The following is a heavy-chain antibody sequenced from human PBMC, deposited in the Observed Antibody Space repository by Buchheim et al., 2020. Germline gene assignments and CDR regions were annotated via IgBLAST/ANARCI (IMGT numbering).Heavy chain of an antibody. Sequence: EVQLVESGGGLVQPGGSLRLSCAASGFTFSSYEMNWVRQAPGKGLEWVSYISSSGSTIYYEDSVKGRLTISRDNAKNSMYLQMNSLRAEDTAVYYCASLLAMVRANWFDPWGQGTL. CDR3: ASLLAMVRANWFDP. J-gene: IGHJ5*02. D-gene: IGHD3-10*01. V-gene: IGHV3-48*03. CDR2: ISSSGSTI. CDR1: GFTFSSYE.